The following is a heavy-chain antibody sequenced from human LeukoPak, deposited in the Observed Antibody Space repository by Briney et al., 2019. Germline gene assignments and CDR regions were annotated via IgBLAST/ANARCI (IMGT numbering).Heavy chain of an antibody. V-gene: IGHV3-23*01. CDR2: ISGSGGST. D-gene: IGHD3-22*01. CDR3: AIDQSTYYYDSSGSSLDY. CDR1: GFTFSSYA. J-gene: IGHJ4*02. Sequence: TGGSLRLSCAAPGFTFSSYAMSWVRQAPGKGLEWVSAISGSGGSTYYADSVKGRFTISRDNSKNTLYLQMNSLRAEDTAVYYCAIDQSTYYYDSSGSSLDYWGQGTLVTVSS.